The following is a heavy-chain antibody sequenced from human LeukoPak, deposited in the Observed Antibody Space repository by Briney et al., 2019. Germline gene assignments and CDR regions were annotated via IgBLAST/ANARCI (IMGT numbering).Heavy chain of an antibody. CDR2: IRYDGSYK. V-gene: IGHV3-30*02. CDR1: GFTFSSYG. J-gene: IGHJ2*01. Sequence: GSLRLSCAASGFTFSSYGMHRVRQAPGKGLEWVAFIRYDGSYKYYADSVKGRFTISRDNSKNTLYLQMNSLRAEDTAVYYCASWQGFDLWGRGTLVTVSS. CDR3: ASWQGFDL.